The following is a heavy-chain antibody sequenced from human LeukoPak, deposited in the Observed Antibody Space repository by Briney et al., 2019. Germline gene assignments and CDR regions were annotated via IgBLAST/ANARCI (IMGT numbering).Heavy chain of an antibody. Sequence: SVKVSCKASGDTFNSVALSWVRLAPGQGLEWMGGIIPIFGTANYAQRFRGRVTITSDESTSTAYMEINSLTSDDTAVYYCARLSDPSKSPGPLDVWGKGTTVTVST. CDR2: IIPIFGTA. D-gene: IGHD4-11*01. CDR3: ARLSDPSKSPGPLDV. V-gene: IGHV1-69*13. J-gene: IGHJ6*04. CDR1: GDTFNSVA.